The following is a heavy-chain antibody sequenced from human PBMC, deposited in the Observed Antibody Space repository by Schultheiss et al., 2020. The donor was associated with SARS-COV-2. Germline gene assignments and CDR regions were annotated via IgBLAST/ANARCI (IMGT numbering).Heavy chain of an antibody. CDR2: ISGSGGST. J-gene: IGHJ4*02. CDR3: ARGGGYTMYYFDY. V-gene: IGHV3-23*01. D-gene: IGHD5-12*01. Sequence: GGSLRLSCAASGFTFSSYAMSWVRQAPGKGLEWVSAISGSGGSTYYADSVKGRFTISRDNSKNTLYLQMNSLRAEDTAVYYCARGGGYTMYYFDYWGQGTLVTVSS. CDR1: GFTFSSYA.